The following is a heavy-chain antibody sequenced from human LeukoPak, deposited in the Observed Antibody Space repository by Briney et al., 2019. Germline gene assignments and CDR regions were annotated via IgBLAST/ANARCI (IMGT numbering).Heavy chain of an antibody. CDR2: IYTSGST. Sequence: SETLSLTCTVSGGSISSYYWSWIRQPAGKGLEWIGRIYTSGSTNYHPSLKSRVTMSVDTSKNQFSLKLSSVTAADTAVYYCARDVRVRTTESRGYMDVWGKGTTVTVSS. V-gene: IGHV4-4*07. CDR1: GGSISSYY. J-gene: IGHJ6*03. CDR3: ARDVRVRTTESRGYMDV. D-gene: IGHD4-11*01.